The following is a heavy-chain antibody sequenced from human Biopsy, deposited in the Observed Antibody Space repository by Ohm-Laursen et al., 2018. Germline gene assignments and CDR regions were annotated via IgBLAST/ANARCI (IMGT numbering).Heavy chain of an antibody. D-gene: IGHD3-16*01. CDR1: RDSISNYY. CDR2: IYYTGST. CDR3: ARDSRGGHLNTTLITGKNLDS. J-gene: IGHJ4*02. V-gene: IGHV4-59*01. Sequence: GTLSLTCTVSRDSISNYYWTWIRQSSGKGLEWIGYIYYTGSTNYNPSVKRRVAISVDTSKNQFSLKLNSVTAADTAVYFCARDSRGGHLNTTLITGKNLDSWGQGILVTVSS.